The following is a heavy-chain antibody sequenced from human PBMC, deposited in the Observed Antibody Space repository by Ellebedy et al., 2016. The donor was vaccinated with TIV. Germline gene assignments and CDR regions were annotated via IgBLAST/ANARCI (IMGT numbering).Heavy chain of an antibody. D-gene: IGHD3-16*01. CDR3: AGGGGWSFDL. Sequence: GESLKISCTASQFTFNTYWMSWVRQGPGKGLEWVAIIKEDGSVKHYLDSVKGRFTISRDNAIKSLFLQMNSLRGDDTAVYYCAGGGGWSFDLWGRGNLVTVSS. CDR1: QFTFNTYW. V-gene: IGHV3-7*01. J-gene: IGHJ2*01. CDR2: IKEDGSVK.